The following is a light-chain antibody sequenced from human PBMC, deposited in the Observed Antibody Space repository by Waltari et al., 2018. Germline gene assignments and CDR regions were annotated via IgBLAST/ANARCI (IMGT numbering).Light chain of an antibody. CDR1: QSISTF. V-gene: IGKV1-39*01. Sequence: DIQMTQSPSSLSASVGARVPITCRASQSISTFLNWYQQRPGKAPELLIYAASSLQSGVPSGFSGSGSGTDFTLTISSLQPEDFATYYCQQSHSPPFTFGPGTKVDIK. CDR3: QQSHSPPFT. CDR2: AAS. J-gene: IGKJ3*01.